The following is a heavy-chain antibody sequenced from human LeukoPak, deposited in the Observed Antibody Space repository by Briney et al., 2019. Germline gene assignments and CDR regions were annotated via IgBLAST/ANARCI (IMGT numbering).Heavy chain of an antibody. CDR2: ISGSSSAI. J-gene: IGHJ4*02. CDR3: ATYSGYDRIFDY. Sequence: GGSLRLSCAASGFTFSTYGMNWVRQAPGKGLEWISYISGSSSAIYYADSVKGRFTISRGNAKNSLYLQMNSLRAEDTAVYYCATYSGYDRIFDYWGQGTLVTVSS. V-gene: IGHV3-48*01. CDR1: GFTFSTYG. D-gene: IGHD5-12*01.